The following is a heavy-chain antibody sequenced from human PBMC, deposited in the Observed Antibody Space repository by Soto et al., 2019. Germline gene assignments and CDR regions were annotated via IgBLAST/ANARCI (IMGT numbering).Heavy chain of an antibody. CDR3: ARRSSVRRNWFDP. CDR1: GYTFTSYD. V-gene: IGHV1-8*01. CDR2: MNPNSGNT. D-gene: IGHD6-6*01. Sequence: QVQLVQSGAEVKKPGASVKVSCKASGYTFTSYDINWVRQATGQGLEWMGWMNPNSGNTGYAQKFQGRATRTRNTSISTAYMELSSLRSEDTAVYYCARRSSVRRNWFDPWGQGTLVTVSS. J-gene: IGHJ5*02.